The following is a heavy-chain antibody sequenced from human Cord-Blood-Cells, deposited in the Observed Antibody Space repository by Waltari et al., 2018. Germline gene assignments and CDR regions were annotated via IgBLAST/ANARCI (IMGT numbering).Heavy chain of an antibody. V-gene: IGHV1-24*01. CDR2: FDPEDGET. CDR1: GYTLTALS. CDR3: ATPGWGKAFDI. Sequence: QVQLVQSGAEVQNPAASVKVSCKVSGYTLTALSMHSVRQAPGKGLEWMGGFDPEDGETIYAQKFQGRVTMTEDTSTDTAYMERSSLRSEDTAVYYCATPGWGKAFDIWGQGTMVTVSS. D-gene: IGHD1-26*01. J-gene: IGHJ3*02.